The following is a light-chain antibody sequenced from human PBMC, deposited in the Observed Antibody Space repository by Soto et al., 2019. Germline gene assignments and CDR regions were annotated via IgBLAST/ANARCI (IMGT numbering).Light chain of an antibody. V-gene: IGKV3-15*01. CDR2: GAS. Sequence: EIVLTQSPGTLSVSPGERATLSCRASQSVSSNLAWYQQKPGQAPRLLIYGASTRATGIPARFSGSGSGTEFILTISSLQSEDFAVYYCQQYNNWPPLTFGGGTKVDIK. CDR3: QQYNNWPPLT. J-gene: IGKJ4*01. CDR1: QSVSSN.